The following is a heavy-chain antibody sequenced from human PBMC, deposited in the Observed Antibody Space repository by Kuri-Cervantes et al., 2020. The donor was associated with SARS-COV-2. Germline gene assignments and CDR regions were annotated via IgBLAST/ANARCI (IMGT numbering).Heavy chain of an antibody. CDR2: ISGSGGST. J-gene: IGHJ6*02. CDR1: GFTFSSYA. V-gene: IGHV3-23*01. D-gene: IGHD4-23*01. Sequence: GGSLRLSCAASGFTFSSYAMSWVRQAPGKGLEWFSAISGSGGSTYYADSVKGRFTISRDNSKNALYLQMNSLRAEDTAVYYCAKPPHSGKYYYYGMDVWGQGTTVTVSS. CDR3: AKPPHSGKYYYYGMDV.